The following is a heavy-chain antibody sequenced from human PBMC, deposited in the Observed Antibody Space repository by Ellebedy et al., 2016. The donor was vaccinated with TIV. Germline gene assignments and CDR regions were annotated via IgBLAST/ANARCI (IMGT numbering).Heavy chain of an antibody. V-gene: IGHV1-24*01. CDR1: GYTLTELS. J-gene: IGHJ5*02. CDR3: ATSWYYDSSGYYSPGWFNP. D-gene: IGHD3-22*01. CDR2: FDPEDGET. Sequence: ASVKVSXKVSGYTLTELSMHWVRQPPGKGLEWMGGFDPEDGETIYAQKFQGRVTMTEDTSTDTAYMELSSLRSEDTAVYYCATSWYYDSSGYYSPGWFNPWGQGTLVTVSS.